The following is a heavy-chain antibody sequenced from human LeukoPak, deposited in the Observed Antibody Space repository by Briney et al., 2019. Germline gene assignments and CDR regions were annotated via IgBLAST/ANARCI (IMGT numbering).Heavy chain of an antibody. CDR1: GGNFNRYA. CDR3: ARSQPLAYFDL. CDR2: SIPIFGTA. V-gene: IGHV1-69*06. Sequence: SVKVSCMASGGNFNRYAISGVRQAPGQGLEWMGGSIPIFGTANYAQKFQGRVTITADKSTNTAYMELSSLRSEDTAVYYCARSQPLAYFDLWGRGTLVTVSS. J-gene: IGHJ2*01.